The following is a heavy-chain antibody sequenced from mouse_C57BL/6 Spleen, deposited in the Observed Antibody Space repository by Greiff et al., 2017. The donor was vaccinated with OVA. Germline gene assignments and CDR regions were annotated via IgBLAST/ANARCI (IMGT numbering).Heavy chain of an antibody. D-gene: IGHD1-1*01. V-gene: IGHV1-50*01. Sequence: QVQLQQSGAELVKPGASVKLSCKASGYTFTSYWMQWVKQRPGQGLEWIGEIDPSDSYTNYNQKFKGKATLTVDTSSSTAYMQLSSLTSEDSAVYYCARVTTVSHWYFDVWGTGTTVTVSS. CDR3: ARVTTVSHWYFDV. J-gene: IGHJ1*03. CDR2: IDPSDSYT. CDR1: GYTFTSYW.